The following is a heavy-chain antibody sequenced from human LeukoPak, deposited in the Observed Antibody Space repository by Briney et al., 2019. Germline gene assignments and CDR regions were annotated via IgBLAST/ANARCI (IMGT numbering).Heavy chain of an antibody. D-gene: IGHD1-26*01. Sequence: PSETLSLTCTVSGDSINSYYWSWLRQPAGKGLEWIGRIYTSGSTNYNPSLKSRVTMSVDTSKNQFSLKLSSVTAADTAVYYCAREGRGGTYSPYYYYYYMDVWGKGTTVTVSS. V-gene: IGHV4-4*07. CDR2: IYTSGST. CDR3: AREGRGGTYSPYYYYYYMDV. J-gene: IGHJ6*03. CDR1: GDSINSYY.